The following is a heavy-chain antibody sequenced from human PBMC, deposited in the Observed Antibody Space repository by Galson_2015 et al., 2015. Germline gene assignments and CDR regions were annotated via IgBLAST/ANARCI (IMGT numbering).Heavy chain of an antibody. J-gene: IGHJ2*01. CDR1: GFTFSDYY. CDR3: ARADTVGEWDWYFDL. Sequence: SLRLSCAASGFTFSDYYMSWIRQAPGKGLEWVSYISSSGSTIYYADSVKGRFTISRDNAKNSLYLQMNSLRAEDTAVYYCARADTVGEWDWYFDLWGRGTLVTVSS. CDR2: ISSSGSTI. V-gene: IGHV3-11*01. D-gene: IGHD3-16*01.